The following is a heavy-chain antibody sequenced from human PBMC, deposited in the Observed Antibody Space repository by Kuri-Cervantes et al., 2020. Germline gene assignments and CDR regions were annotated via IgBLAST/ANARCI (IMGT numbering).Heavy chain of an antibody. D-gene: IGHD1-14*01. Sequence: GSLRLSCAVSGDSIVSSYSWTWVRLSPGKGLEWLGEIYHTGNAHYNPSLRSRVAFLVDTSKNHFSLRLNSVTAADSAVYYCARQVAPLSWSDSWGPGIQVTVSS. CDR3: ARQVAPLSWSDS. V-gene: IGHV4-4*02. J-gene: IGHJ5*01. CDR1: GDSIVSSYS. CDR2: IYHTGNA.